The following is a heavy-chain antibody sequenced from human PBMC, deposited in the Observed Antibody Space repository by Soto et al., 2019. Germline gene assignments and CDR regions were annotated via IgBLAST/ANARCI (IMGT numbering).Heavy chain of an antibody. Sequence: PGGSLRLSCAASGFSFSSLAMSWVRQAPGKGLEWVSSISGRGVDTLYADSVKGRFTSARDNSRNTLYLQVNSLRAEDTSVYYCAKDRSDVTLFDYWGQGTLVTVSS. CDR2: ISGRGVDT. J-gene: IGHJ4*02. V-gene: IGHV3-23*01. D-gene: IGHD2-21*02. CDR1: GFSFSSLA. CDR3: AKDRSDVTLFDY.